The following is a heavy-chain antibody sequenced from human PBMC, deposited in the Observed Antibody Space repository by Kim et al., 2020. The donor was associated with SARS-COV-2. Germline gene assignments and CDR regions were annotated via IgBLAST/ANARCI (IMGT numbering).Heavy chain of an antibody. V-gene: IGHV1-18*01. J-gene: IGHJ3*02. CDR1: GYTFTSYG. CDR2: ISAYNGNT. CDR3: ARSHEVPSKIYYYGSGSHDAFDI. Sequence: ASVKVSCKASGYTFTSYGISWVRQAPGQGLEWMGWISAYNGNTNYAQKLQGRVTMTTDTSTSTAYMELRSLRSDDTAVYYCARSHEVPSKIYYYGSGSHDAFDIWGQGTMVTVSS. D-gene: IGHD3-10*01.